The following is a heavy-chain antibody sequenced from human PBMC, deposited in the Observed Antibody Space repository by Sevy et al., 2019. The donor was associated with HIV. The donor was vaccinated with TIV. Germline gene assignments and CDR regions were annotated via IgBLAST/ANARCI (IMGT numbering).Heavy chain of an antibody. Sequence: GGSLRLSCAASGFAFNNYAMNWVSQAPGKGLDSVSTIFRSGDNTYYADSVKGRFTISRDNSNNTVSLQMNSLRAEDAALYYCAGARYDSSDSFDAFDIWGQGTVVTVSS. D-gene: IGHD3-22*01. CDR3: AGARYDSSDSFDAFDI. V-gene: IGHV3-23*01. CDR2: IFRSGDNT. CDR1: GFAFNNYA. J-gene: IGHJ3*02.